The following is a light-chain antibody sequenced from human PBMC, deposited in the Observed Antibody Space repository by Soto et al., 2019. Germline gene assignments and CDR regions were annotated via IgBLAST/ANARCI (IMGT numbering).Light chain of an antibody. J-gene: IGLJ1*01. CDR2: NVS. CDR1: SSDVGGYNS. Sequence: QSVLTQPASVSGSPGQSITISCTGTSSDVGGYNSVSWYQQHPGKAPKLMIYNVSNRPSGVSNRFSGSKSGNTASLTISGLQAEDEADYYCSSYTSSSTYVFGKGTKVTVL. CDR3: SSYTSSSTYV. V-gene: IGLV2-14*01.